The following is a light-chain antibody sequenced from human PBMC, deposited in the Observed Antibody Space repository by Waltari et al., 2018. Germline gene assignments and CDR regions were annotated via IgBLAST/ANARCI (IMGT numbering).Light chain of an antibody. CDR1: QSISNW. J-gene: IGKJ2*01. CDR3: QQYNTYSS. V-gene: IGKV1-5*03. Sequence: DIQMTQSPSTLSASVADTVTITCRASQSISNWLAWYQQKPGKAPNLLIYKASNLKSGVPSRFSGSGSGTEFTLTINSLQPGDFATYYCQQYNTYSSFGQGTKLEIK. CDR2: KAS.